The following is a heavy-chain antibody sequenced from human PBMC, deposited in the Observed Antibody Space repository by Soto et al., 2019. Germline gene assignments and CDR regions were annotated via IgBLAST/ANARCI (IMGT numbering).Heavy chain of an antibody. CDR3: ANYPTTVTSDY. V-gene: IGHV4-59*01. Sequence: SETLSLTCTVSGGSISSYYWSWIRQPPGKGLEWIGYIYYSGSTNYNPSLKSRVTISVDTSKNQFSLKLSSVTAADTAVYYCANYPTTVTSDYWGQGTLVTVSS. CDR2: IYYSGST. D-gene: IGHD4-17*01. J-gene: IGHJ4*02. CDR1: GGSISSYY.